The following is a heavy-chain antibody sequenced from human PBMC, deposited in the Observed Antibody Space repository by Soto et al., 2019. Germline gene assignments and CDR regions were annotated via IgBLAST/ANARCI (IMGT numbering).Heavy chain of an antibody. V-gene: IGHV1-69*01. J-gene: IGHJ6*02. CDR3: ARPDEGGYSSNHHYYYALDV. CDR2: IIPIFDIT. D-gene: IGHD3-22*01. Sequence: QVQRVQSGAEVKKPGSSVKVSCKASGGTFRSYSISWVRQAPGQGLEWMGGIIPIFDITNYAQKFQGRVTITADESTSTAYMELSSLGSDDTAVYYCARPDEGGYSSNHHYYYALDVWGQGTTVTV. CDR1: GGTFRSYS.